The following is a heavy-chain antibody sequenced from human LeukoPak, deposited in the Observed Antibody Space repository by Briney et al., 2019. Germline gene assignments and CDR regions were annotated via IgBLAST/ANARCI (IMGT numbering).Heavy chain of an antibody. CDR1: GYSISSGYY. Sequence: SETLSLTCAVSGYSISSGYYWGWIRQPPGKGLEWIGSTYHSGSTYYNPSLKSRVTISVDTSKNQFSLKLSSVTAADTAVYYCASQTYYDFWSGYYMEFDYWGQGTLVTVSS. J-gene: IGHJ4*02. CDR2: TYHSGST. D-gene: IGHD3-3*01. CDR3: ASQTYYDFWSGYYMEFDY. V-gene: IGHV4-38-2*01.